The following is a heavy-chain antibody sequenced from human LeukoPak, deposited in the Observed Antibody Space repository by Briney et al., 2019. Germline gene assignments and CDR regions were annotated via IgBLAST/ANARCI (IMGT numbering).Heavy chain of an antibody. CDR1: GGSISSYY. CDR2: IFRIGST. D-gene: IGHD6-13*01. J-gene: IGHJ4*02. CDR3: ARVIDVAAAGYFDS. V-gene: IGHV4-59*08. Sequence: SETLSLTCTVSGGSISSYYWSWIRQPPGKGLEWIGTIFRIGSTYYNPSLKSRVTISVDTSKNQFSLKLSSVTAADTALYYCARVIDVAAAGYFDSWGQGTQVTVSS.